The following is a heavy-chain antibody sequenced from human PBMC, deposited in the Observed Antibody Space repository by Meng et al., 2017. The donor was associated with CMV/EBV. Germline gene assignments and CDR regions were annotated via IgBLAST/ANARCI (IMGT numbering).Heavy chain of an antibody. Sequence: GESLKISCAASGFTFSSYSMNWVRQAPGKGLEWVPVISSGGSTYYADSVKGRFTISRDNSKNTLYLQMNSLRAEDTAVYYCARDSYCGGDCYSDYWGQGTLVTVSS. V-gene: IGHV3-66*02. CDR3: ARDSYCGGDCYSDY. J-gene: IGHJ4*02. CDR2: ISSGGST. D-gene: IGHD2-21*01. CDR1: GFTFSSYS.